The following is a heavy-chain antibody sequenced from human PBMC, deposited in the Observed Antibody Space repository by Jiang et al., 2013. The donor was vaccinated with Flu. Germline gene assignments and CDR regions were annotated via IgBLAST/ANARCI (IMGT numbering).Heavy chain of an antibody. CDR3: ASILHFGESNPRYYFDY. J-gene: IGHJ4*02. CDR1: GGTFSSYA. D-gene: IGHD3-10*01. Sequence: SGAEVKKPGSSVKVSCKASGGTFSSYAISWVRQAPGQGLEWMGGIIPIFGTANYAQKFQGRVTITADESTSTAYMELSSLRSEDTAVYYCASILHFGESNPRYYFDYWGQGTLVTVSS. V-gene: IGHV1-69*01. CDR2: IIPIFGTA.